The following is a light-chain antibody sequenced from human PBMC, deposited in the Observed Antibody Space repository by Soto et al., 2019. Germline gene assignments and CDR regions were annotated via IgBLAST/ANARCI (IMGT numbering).Light chain of an antibody. CDR2: DVN. CDR3: SSYTSSSPHV. Sequence: QSVLTQPASVSGSPGQSIAISCTGTSSDVGGYDYVSWYQQLPGKAPKLMIYDVNNRPSGASNRFSGSKSGNTAPLTFSGPQAEDEANYYCSSYTSSSPHVLGTGTKVTVL. J-gene: IGLJ1*01. CDR1: SSDVGGYDY. V-gene: IGLV2-14*03.